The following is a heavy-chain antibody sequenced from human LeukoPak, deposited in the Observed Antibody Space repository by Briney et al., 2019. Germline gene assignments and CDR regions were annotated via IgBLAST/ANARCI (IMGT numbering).Heavy chain of an antibody. CDR1: GFTFSSYW. J-gene: IGHJ3*02. D-gene: IGHD3-10*01. CDR2: ISSSSSYI. V-gene: IGHV3-21*01. CDR3: ARGNSYYGSGYGAFDI. Sequence: GGSLRLSCAASGFTFSSYWMSWVRQAPGKGLEWVSSISSSSSYIYYADSVKGRFTISRDNAKNSLYLQMNSLRAEDTAVYYCARGNSYYGSGYGAFDIWGQGTMVTVSS.